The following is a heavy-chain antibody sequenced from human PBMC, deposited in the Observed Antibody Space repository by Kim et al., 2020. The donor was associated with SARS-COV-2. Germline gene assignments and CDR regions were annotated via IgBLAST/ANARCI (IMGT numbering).Heavy chain of an antibody. CDR1: GGSFSGYY. J-gene: IGHJ4*02. CDR2: INHSGST. CDR3: ARLVGAGRFDY. V-gene: IGHV4-34*01. D-gene: IGHD2-15*01. Sequence: SETLSLTCAVYGGSFSGYYWSWIRQPPGKGLEWIGEINHSGSTNYNPSLKSRVTISVDTSKNQFSLKLSSVTAADTAVYYCARLVGAGRFDYWGQGTLVTVSS.